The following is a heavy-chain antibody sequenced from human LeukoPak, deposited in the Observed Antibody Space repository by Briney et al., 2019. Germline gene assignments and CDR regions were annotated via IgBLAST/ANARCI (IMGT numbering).Heavy chain of an antibody. V-gene: IGHV3-66*01. J-gene: IGHJ4*02. Sequence: GGSLRLSCAASGFTVSSNYMSWVRQAPGKGLEWVSVIYSGGSTYYADSVKGRFTISRDNSKNTLYLQMNSLRAEDTAVYYCASPSDGFSGSDYWGQGTLVTVSS. D-gene: IGHD3-22*01. CDR2: IYSGGST. CDR3: ASPSDGFSGSDY. CDR1: GFTVSSNY.